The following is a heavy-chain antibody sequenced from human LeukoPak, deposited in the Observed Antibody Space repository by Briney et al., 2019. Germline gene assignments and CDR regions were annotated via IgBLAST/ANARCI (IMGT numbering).Heavy chain of an antibody. J-gene: IGHJ3*02. CDR2: IYTSGST. Sequence: SETLSLTCTVSGGSISSYYWSWIRQPAGKGLEWIGRIYTSGSTNYNPSLKSRVSISVDTSNQQFSLQLSSVTAADTAVYYCARGITSDAFDIWGQGTMVTVSS. V-gene: IGHV4-4*07. D-gene: IGHD3-16*01. CDR1: GGSISSYY. CDR3: ARGITSDAFDI.